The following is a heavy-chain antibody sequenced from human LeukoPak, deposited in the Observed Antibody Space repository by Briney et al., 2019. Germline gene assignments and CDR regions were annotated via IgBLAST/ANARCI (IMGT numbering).Heavy chain of an antibody. Sequence: GGSLRLSCGASGFSFSSYTMNWVRQAPGKGRGWISSISPGGQYTLDVDSVRGRFTISRDNARHSLYLQMNSLRAEDTAMYYCVRDVLGETGAGGYWGQGILVTVSS. V-gene: IGHV3-21*01. D-gene: IGHD3-10*01. CDR3: VRDVLGETGAGGY. CDR2: ISPGGQYT. CDR1: GFSFSSYT. J-gene: IGHJ4*02.